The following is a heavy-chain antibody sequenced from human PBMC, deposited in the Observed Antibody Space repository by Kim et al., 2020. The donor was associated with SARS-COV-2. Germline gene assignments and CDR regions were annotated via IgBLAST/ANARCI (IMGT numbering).Heavy chain of an antibody. V-gene: IGHV3-7*01. CDR3: APGIAAMAPGLAS. CDR1: RFTFSGYW. J-gene: IGHJ4*02. D-gene: IGHD6-13*01. CDR2: INEDGSKI. Sequence: GGSLRLSCAASRFTFSGYWMNLVRQAPGKGLEWVANINEDGSKISYVDSVKGRFTISRDNAKKSLYLQMNSLRAEDTAVYYCAPGIAAMAPGLASWGQGT.